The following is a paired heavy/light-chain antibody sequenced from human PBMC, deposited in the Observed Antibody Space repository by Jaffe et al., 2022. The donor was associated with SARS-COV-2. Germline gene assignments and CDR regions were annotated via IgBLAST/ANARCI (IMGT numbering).Heavy chain of an antibody. CDR1: GVSISSYY. CDR3: ARDKGGGAFDI. Sequence: QVQLQESGPGLVKPSETLSLTCTVSGVSISSYYWSWIRQPPGKGLEWIGYIYYNGNTDYNPSLKSRVTISVDTSNNQFSLKLSSVTAADTAVYYCARDKGGGAFDIWGQGTMVTVSS. V-gene: IGHV4-59*01. J-gene: IGHJ3*02. CDR2: IYYNGNT. D-gene: IGHD2-15*01.
Light chain of an antibody. CDR3: QQYYNTPLT. V-gene: IGKV4-1*01. J-gene: IGKJ2*01. Sequence: DIVMTQSPDSLAVSLGERATINCKSSQSVLHSSNNKNHLLWYQQKPGQPPKLLIYWASTRESGVPDRFSGSGSGTDFTLTISSLQAEDVAVYYCQQYYNTPLTFGQGTKLEIK. CDR2: WAS. CDR1: QSVLHSSNNKNH.